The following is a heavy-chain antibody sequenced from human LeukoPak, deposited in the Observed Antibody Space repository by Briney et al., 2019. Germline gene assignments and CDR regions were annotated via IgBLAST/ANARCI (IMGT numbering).Heavy chain of an antibody. CDR1: GYTFTSYG. V-gene: IGHV1-18*01. Sequence: ASVKVSRKASGYTFTSYGISWVRQAPGQGLEWMGWISAYNGNTNYAQKLQGRVTMTTDTSTSTAYMELRSLRSDDTAVYYCARDLKYYGSGSYPTFDYWGQGTLVTVSS. D-gene: IGHD3-10*01. CDR3: ARDLKYYGSGSYPTFDY. J-gene: IGHJ4*02. CDR2: ISAYNGNT.